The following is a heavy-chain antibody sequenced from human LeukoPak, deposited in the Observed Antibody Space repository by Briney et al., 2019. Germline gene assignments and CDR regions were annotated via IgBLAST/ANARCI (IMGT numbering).Heavy chain of an antibody. Sequence: SETLSLTCTVSGASMSSFYWSWIRQSPGKGLEWIGYIYSSGSTNYNPSLKSRVTISVNTSKSQFSLKLSSVTAADTAVYFCSREGRWLQLGFDYWGRGTLVTVSS. V-gene: IGHV4-59*01. CDR1: GASMSSFY. J-gene: IGHJ4*02. D-gene: IGHD5-24*01. CDR3: SREGRWLQLGFDY. CDR2: IYSSGST.